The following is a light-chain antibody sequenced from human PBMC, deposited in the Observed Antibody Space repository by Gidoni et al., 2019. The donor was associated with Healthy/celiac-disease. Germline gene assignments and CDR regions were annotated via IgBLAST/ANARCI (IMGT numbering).Light chain of an antibody. CDR1: SSNIGAGSD. CDR2: GNS. V-gene: IGLV1-40*01. Sequence: QSVLTQPPSVSGAPGQRVTISCTGSSSNIGAGSDVHWYHQLPGTAPKLLIYGNSNRPSGVPDRFSGSKSGTSASLAITGLQAEDEADYYCQSYDSSLSEVFGTGTKVTVL. J-gene: IGLJ1*01. CDR3: QSYDSSLSEV.